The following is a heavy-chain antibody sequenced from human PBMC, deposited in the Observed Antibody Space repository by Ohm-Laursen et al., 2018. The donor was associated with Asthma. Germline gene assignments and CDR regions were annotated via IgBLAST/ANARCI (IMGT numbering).Heavy chain of an antibody. CDR1: GFIFSDYD. CDR2: LSYDGHNK. V-gene: IGHV3-30*03. J-gene: IGHJ4*02. D-gene: IGHD6-19*01. CDR3: VRGSWYGSTSDAY. Sequence: SLRLSCIASGFIFSDYDMHWVRQAPGKGLEWLAILSYDGHNKHYVESLRGRFFISGDSSENTVELQMNSLRGEDTAVYYCVRGSWYGSTSDAYWGQGTLVTVSS.